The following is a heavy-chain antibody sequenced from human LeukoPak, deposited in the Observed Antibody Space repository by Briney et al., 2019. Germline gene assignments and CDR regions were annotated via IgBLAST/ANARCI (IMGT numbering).Heavy chain of an antibody. CDR3: AREMNYDDYRTSDY. D-gene: IGHD4-17*01. CDR2: VDSKSGGT. V-gene: IGHV1-2*02. J-gene: IGHJ4*02. CDR1: GYTFTGCY. Sequence: GASVKVSCKASGYTFTGCYMHWVRQAPGQGFEWLGRVDSKSGGTNYAQKFQGRVTMTRDTSISTVYMQLISPRSDDTAVYYCAREMNYDDYRTSDYWGQGTLVTVSS.